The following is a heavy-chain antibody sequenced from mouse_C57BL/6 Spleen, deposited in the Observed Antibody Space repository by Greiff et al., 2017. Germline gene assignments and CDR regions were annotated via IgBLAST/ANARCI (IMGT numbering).Heavy chain of an antibody. V-gene: IGHV5-12*01. CDR1: GFTFSDYY. J-gene: IGHJ1*03. D-gene: IGHD2-3*01. CDR3: ARNDGYYLLWYFDV. CDR2: ISNGGGST. Sequence: EVMLVESGGGLVQPGGSLKLSCAASGFTFSDYYMYWVRQTPEKRLEWVAYISNGGGSTYYPDTVKGRFTISRDNAKNTLYLQMSRLKSEDTAMYYCARNDGYYLLWYFDVWGTGTTVTVSS.